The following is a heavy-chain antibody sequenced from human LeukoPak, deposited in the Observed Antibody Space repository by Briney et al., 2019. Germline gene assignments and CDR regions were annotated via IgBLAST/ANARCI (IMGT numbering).Heavy chain of an antibody. D-gene: IGHD6-13*01. V-gene: IGHV1-2*02. CDR3: ARTPPGAAIDY. J-gene: IGHJ4*02. CDR2: INPNSGGT. Sequence: ASVKVSCKASGYTFTGYYMHWVRQAPGQGLEWMGWINPNSGGTNYAQKFQGRVTMTRDTSISTAYMELNSLRAEDTAVYYCARTPPGAAIDYWGQGTLVTVSS. CDR1: GYTFTGYY.